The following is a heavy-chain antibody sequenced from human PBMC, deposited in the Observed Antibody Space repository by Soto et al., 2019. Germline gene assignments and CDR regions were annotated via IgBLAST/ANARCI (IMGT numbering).Heavy chain of an antibody. D-gene: IGHD3-10*01. CDR2: FDPEDGET. CDR3: ATVLDVLLWFGEPSPLLDRPHIFDY. J-gene: IGHJ4*02. V-gene: IGHV1-24*01. CDR1: GYTLTELS. Sequence: GASLKVSCKASGYTLTELSMHWVLQAPGKGLEWMGGFDPEDGETIYAQKFQGRVTMTEDTSTDTAYMELSSLRSEDTAVYYCATVLDVLLWFGEPSPLLDRPHIFDYWGQGTLVTVS.